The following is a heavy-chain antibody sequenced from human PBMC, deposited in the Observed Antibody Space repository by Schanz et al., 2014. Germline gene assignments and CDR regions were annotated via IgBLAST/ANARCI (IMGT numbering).Heavy chain of an antibody. J-gene: IGHJ4*02. CDR3: AKDPSHGDYDYYFDY. V-gene: IGHV3-23*01. Sequence: EVQLLESGGGLVQPGESLRVSCAASGFTFSSYAMSWVRQAPGKGLEWVSGISGSGGSTYYADSVKGRFTISRDNSKNTLYLQMNSLRAEDTAVYYCAKDPSHGDYDYYFDYWGQGTLVTVSS. CDR1: GFTFSSYA. CDR2: ISGSGGST. D-gene: IGHD3-22*01.